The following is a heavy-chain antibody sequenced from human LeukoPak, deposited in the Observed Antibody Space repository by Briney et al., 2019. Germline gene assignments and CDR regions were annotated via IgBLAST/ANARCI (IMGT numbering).Heavy chain of an antibody. CDR3: ASDMVFSSGWPNDAFDI. D-gene: IGHD6-19*01. Sequence: GRSLRLSCAASGFTFSSYAMHWVRQAPGKGLEWVAVISYDGSNKYYADSVKGRFTISRDNSKNTLYLQMNSLRAEDTAVYYCASDMVFSSGWPNDAFDIWGQGTMVTVSS. CDR1: GFTFSSYA. J-gene: IGHJ3*02. V-gene: IGHV3-30*04. CDR2: ISYDGSNK.